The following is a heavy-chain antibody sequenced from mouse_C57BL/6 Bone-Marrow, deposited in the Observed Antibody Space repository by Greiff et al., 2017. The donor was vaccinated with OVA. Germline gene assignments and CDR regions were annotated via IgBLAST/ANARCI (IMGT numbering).Heavy chain of an antibody. J-gene: IGHJ4*01. CDR2: IWTGGGT. CDR1: GFSLTSYA. D-gene: IGHD4-1*02. CDR3: ATNRDDYAMDY. Sequence: VKVVESGPGLVAPSQSLSITCTVSGFSLTSYAISWVRQPPGKGLGRLGVIWTGGGTNYNSALKSRLSISKDNSKSQVFLKMNSLQTDDTARYYCATNRDDYAMDYWGQGTSVTVSS. V-gene: IGHV2-9-1*01.